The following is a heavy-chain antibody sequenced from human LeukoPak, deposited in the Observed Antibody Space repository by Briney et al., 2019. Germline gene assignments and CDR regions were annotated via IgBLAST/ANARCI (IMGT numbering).Heavy chain of an antibody. J-gene: IGHJ3*02. D-gene: IGHD6-25*01. Sequence: PGGSLRLSCSASGFTFSSYAMYWVRQAPGKGLEWVANMKQDGSEKYYLDSVKGRFTISRDNAKNSLYLQMNSLRAEDTAVYYCARSLAAGFDIWGQGTMVIVSS. CDR3: ARSLAAGFDI. CDR2: MKQDGSEK. V-gene: IGHV3-7*04. CDR1: GFTFSSYA.